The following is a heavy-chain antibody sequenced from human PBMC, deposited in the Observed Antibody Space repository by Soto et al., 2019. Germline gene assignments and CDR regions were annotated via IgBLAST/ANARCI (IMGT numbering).Heavy chain of an antibody. Sequence: QVQLVQSGAEVSKPGASVKVSCKASGYTFTGYYMHWVRQAPGQGPEWMGRINPNNGDTNYEQKFQGRVTMTRDTSISTAYMELSGLRSDDAVVYYWATSGQAGARRGFDVLGQGTLVNVS. V-gene: IGHV1-2*05. CDR3: ATSGQAGARRGFDV. J-gene: IGHJ4*02. CDR1: GYTFTGYY. CDR2: INPNNGDT. D-gene: IGHD1-26*01.